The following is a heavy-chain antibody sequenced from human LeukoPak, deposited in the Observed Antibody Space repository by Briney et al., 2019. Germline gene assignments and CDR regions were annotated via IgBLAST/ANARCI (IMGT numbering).Heavy chain of an antibody. Sequence: GGSLRLSCAASGFTFSSYSMNWVRQAPGKGLEWVSSISSSSSYIYYADSVKGRFTISRDNAKNSLYLQMNSLRAEDTAVYYCARVDTAMVGASDIWGQGTMVTVSS. V-gene: IGHV3-21*01. CDR1: GFTFSSYS. CDR2: ISSSSSYI. D-gene: IGHD5-18*01. J-gene: IGHJ3*02. CDR3: ARVDTAMVGASDI.